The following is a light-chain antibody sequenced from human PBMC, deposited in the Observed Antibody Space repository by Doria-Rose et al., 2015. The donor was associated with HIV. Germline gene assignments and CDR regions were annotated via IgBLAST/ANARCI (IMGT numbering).Light chain of an antibody. J-gene: IGKJ5*01. V-gene: IGKV3-20*01. CDR1: QSFSSTY. CDR3: QQYGTSRGT. Sequence: EIVMTQSPGTLSLSPGERATLSRRASQSFSSTYLAWYQQKPGQAPSLLIYDGSTRATGIPDRFSASGSGTDFTLTINRLEPEDFALYYCQQYGTSRGTFGQGTRLEIK. CDR2: DGS.